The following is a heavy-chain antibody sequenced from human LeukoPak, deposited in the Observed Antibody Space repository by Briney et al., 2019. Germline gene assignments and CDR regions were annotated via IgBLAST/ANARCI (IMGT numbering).Heavy chain of an antibody. D-gene: IGHD3-22*01. CDR2: IYYSGST. J-gene: IGHJ4*02. V-gene: IGHV4-39*01. Sequence: NPSETLSLTCTVSGGSISSSSYYWGWIRQPPGKGLEWIGSIYYSGSTYYNPSLKSQVTISVDTSKNQFSLKLSSVTAADTAVYYCARYQDSSGYYLFDYWGQGTLVTVSS. CDR1: GGSISSSSYY. CDR3: ARYQDSSGYYLFDY.